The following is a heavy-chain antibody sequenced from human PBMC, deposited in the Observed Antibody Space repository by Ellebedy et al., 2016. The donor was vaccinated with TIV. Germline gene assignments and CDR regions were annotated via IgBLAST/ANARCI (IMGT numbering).Heavy chain of an antibody. CDR3: VRVKPAAAVFDY. D-gene: IGHD6-13*01. V-gene: IGHV3-7*03. CDR1: GFTFSSYA. CDR2: IKQDGSEK. J-gene: IGHJ4*02. Sequence: GESLKISCAASGFTFSSYAMTWVRRAPGKGLEWVAKIKQDGSEKHYVDSVKGRFTIFRDNAKNSLYLQMNSLRAEDTAVHYCVRVKPAAAVFDYWGQGTVLTVSS.